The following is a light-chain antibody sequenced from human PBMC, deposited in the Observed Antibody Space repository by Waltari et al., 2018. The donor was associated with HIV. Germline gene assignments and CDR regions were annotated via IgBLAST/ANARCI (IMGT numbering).Light chain of an antibody. V-gene: IGKV1-39*01. J-gene: IGKJ2*01. CDR3: QQSYSTPNT. CDR2: AAS. Sequence: DIQMTQSPSSLSASVGDRVTITCRASQSISSYLNWYQQKPGKAPKLLIYAASSLQSGVPSRFSGSRSGTDFTLTISSLQPEDFATYYCQQSYSTPNTFGQGTKLAIK. CDR1: QSISSY.